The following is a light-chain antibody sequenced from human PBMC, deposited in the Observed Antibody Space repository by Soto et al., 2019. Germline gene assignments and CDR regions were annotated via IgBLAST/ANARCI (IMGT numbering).Light chain of an antibody. Sequence: QAVVTQPPSVSGAPGQRVTISCTGSSSNIGAGYDVHWYQQLPGTAPKLLIYGNSNRPSGVPDRFSGSKSGTSASLAITGLQAEEEADYYGQSYDGSLSGWVFGGGTKLTVL. J-gene: IGLJ3*02. V-gene: IGLV1-40*01. CDR3: QSYDGSLSGWV. CDR2: GNS. CDR1: SSNIGAGYD.